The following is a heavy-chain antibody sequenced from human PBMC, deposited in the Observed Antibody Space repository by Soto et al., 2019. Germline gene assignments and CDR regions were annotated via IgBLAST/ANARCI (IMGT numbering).Heavy chain of an antibody. CDR1: GGCISSSSYY. D-gene: IGHD2-8*01. V-gene: IGHV4-39*01. CDR2: IYYSGST. J-gene: IGHJ2*01. Sequence: PSETLSLTCTVSGGCISSSSYYWGWIRQPPGKGLEWIGSIYYSGSTYYNPSLKSRVTISVDTSKNQFSLKLSSVTAADTAVYYCARRTGFCTNGVCPSYWYFDLWGRGTLVTVSS. CDR3: ARRTGFCTNGVCPSYWYFDL.